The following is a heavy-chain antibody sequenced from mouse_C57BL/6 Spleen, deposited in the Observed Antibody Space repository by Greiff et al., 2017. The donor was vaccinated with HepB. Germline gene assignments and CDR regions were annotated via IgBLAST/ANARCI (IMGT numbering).Heavy chain of an antibody. Sequence: EVMLVESGGGLVKPGGSLKLSCAASGFTFSSYAMSWVRQTPEKRLEWVATISDGGSYTYYPDNVKGRFTISRDNAKNNLYLQMSHLKSEDTAMYYCARVYGYDGYFDVWGTGTTVTVSS. J-gene: IGHJ1*03. CDR1: GFTFSSYA. CDR2: ISDGGSYT. V-gene: IGHV5-4*03. D-gene: IGHD2-2*01. CDR3: ARVYGYDGYFDV.